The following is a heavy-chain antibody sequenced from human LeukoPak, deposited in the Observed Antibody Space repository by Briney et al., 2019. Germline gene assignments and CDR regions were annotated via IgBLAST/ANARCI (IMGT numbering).Heavy chain of an antibody. V-gene: IGHV4-4*07. Sequence: SETLSLXCTVSGGSISSYYWSWIRQPAGKGLEWIGRIYTSGSTNYNPSLKSRVTMSVDTSKNQFSLKLNSVTAADTAVYYCARGKGYCTSTSCGYCSGGSCYAIYYYYYMDVWGKGTTVTVSS. CDR2: IYTSGST. CDR3: ARGKGYCTSTSCGYCSGGSCYAIYYYYYMDV. D-gene: IGHD2-2*01. J-gene: IGHJ6*03. CDR1: GGSISSYY.